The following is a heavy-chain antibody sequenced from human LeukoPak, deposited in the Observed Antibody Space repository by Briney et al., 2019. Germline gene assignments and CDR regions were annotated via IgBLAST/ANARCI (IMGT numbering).Heavy chain of an antibody. D-gene: IGHD4-17*01. J-gene: IGHJ3*02. CDR1: GGSFSGYY. Sequence: PSETLSLTCAVYGGSFSGYYWSWIRQPPGKGLEWIGEINHSGSTNYNPSLKSRVTISVDTSKNQFSLKLSSVTAADTAVYYCARGLSGENTVLTDWDDAFDIWGKGTMVTVSS. CDR2: INHSGST. V-gene: IGHV4-34*01. CDR3: ARGLSGENTVLTDWDDAFDI.